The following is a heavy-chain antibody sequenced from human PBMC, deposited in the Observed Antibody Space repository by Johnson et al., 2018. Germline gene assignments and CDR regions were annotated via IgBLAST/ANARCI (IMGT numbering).Heavy chain of an antibody. Sequence: QVQLVQSWGGVVQPGRSLRLSCAASGFTFSSYDINWVRQATGQGLEWMGWMNPNSGNTGYAQKFQGRVTMTRNTSISTAYMELRSLGSEDTAVYYRAGDWEEMATITRYFQHWGQGTLVTVSS. CDR1: GFTFSSYD. V-gene: IGHV1-8*01. CDR3: AGDWEEMATITRYFQH. CDR2: MNPNSGNT. J-gene: IGHJ1*01. D-gene: IGHD5-24*01.